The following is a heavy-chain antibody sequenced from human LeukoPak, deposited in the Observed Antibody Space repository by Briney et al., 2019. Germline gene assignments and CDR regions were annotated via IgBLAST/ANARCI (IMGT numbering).Heavy chain of an antibody. CDR3: ARLRVVTAPHFDY. Sequence: SETLSLTCAVYGGSFSGYYWSWIRQPPGKGLEWIGEINHSGSTNYNPSLKSRVTISVDTSKNQFSLKLSSVTAADTAVYYCARLRVVTAPHFDYWGQGTLVTVSS. D-gene: IGHD2-21*02. CDR2: INHSGST. V-gene: IGHV4-34*01. CDR1: GGSFSGYY. J-gene: IGHJ4*02.